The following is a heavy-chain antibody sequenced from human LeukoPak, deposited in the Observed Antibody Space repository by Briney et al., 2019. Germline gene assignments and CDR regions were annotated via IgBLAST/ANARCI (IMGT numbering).Heavy chain of an antibody. J-gene: IGHJ4*02. V-gene: IGHV3-7*01. D-gene: IGHD3-3*01. CDR2: IKQDGSQE. CDR3: ARGVPYDSWSGPHYSDY. Sequence: QTGGSLRLSCAASRFTLSTYWMSWVRQAPGKGLEWVAHIKQDGSQEYYVDSVKGRFTISRDSAKNSLYRQMYSLRAEDTAVYYCARGVPYDSWSGPHYSDYWGQGTLVTVSS. CDR1: RFTLSTYW.